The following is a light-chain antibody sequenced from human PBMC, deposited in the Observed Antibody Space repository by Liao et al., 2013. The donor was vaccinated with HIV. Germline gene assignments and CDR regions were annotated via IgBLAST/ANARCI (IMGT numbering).Light chain of an antibody. CDR3: QAWDSFSWV. Sequence: SYELTQPPSVSVSPGQTASITCSGDKLGDKYACWYQQKPGQSPVLVIYQDIKRPSGIPERFSGSNSGNTATLTISGTQAMDEADYYCQAWDSFSWVFGGGTKLTVL. CDR1: KLGDKY. V-gene: IGLV3-1*01. J-gene: IGLJ3*02. CDR2: QDI.